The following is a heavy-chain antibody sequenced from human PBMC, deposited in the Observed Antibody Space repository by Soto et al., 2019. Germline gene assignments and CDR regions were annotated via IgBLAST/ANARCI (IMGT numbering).Heavy chain of an antibody. CDR1: GFIFSGSA. D-gene: IGHD2-21*02. CDR3: ARDPSGDFLDY. Sequence: GGSLRLSCAASGFIFSGSAMHWVRQASGKGLEWVGRIRSKANSYATAYAASVKGRFTISRDDSKNTAYLQMNSLKTEDTAVYYCARDPSGDFLDYSGQGTLVTVSS. V-gene: IGHV3-73*01. CDR2: IRSKANSYAT. J-gene: IGHJ4*02.